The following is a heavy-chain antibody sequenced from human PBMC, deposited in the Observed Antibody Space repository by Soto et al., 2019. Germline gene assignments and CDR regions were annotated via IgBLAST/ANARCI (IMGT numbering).Heavy chain of an antibody. V-gene: IGHV5-51*01. J-gene: IGHJ6*02. Sequence: GESLKISCKGSGYTFTNYWIGWVRQMPGKGLEWMGIIYPGDSDTKYNPSFQGQVTISADKSITTTYLRWTSLKASDTAIYYGAASIFYYGMDVWGQGTTVTVSS. CDR1: GYTFTNYW. CDR3: AASIFYYGMDV. CDR2: IYPGDSDT.